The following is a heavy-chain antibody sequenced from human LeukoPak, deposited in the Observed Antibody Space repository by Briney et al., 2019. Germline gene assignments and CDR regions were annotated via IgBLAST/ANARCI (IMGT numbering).Heavy chain of an antibody. Sequence: GGSLRLSCAASGVTFSGYSMNWVRQAPGKGLEWVSAITATSLHIYYADSVKGRFTISRDNAKNSLYLQMNSLRVEDTAVYYCARGGTRYYFDYWGQGTLVTVSS. CDR1: GVTFSGYS. CDR3: ARGGTRYYFDY. J-gene: IGHJ4*02. V-gene: IGHV3-21*01. D-gene: IGHD3-16*01. CDR2: ITATSLHI.